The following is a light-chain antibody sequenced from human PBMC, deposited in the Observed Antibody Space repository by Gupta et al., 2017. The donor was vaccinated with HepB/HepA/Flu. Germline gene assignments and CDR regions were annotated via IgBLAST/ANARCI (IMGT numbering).Light chain of an antibody. CDR3: QTWDTGLRV. Sequence: VLTQSPSASASLGASVKFSCTLSSGHTIYSIAWHHQHPEKGLRFLMRLNSDGTYNKGDGIPDRFSGSSSGTERFLAISSLQSEDEGDYYCQTWDTGLRVFGGGTKLTVL. CDR2: LNSDGTY. CDR1: SGHTIYS. J-gene: IGLJ3*02. V-gene: IGLV4-69*01.